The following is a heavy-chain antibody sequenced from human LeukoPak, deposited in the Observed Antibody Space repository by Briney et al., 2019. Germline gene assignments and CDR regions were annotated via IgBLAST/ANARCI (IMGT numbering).Heavy chain of an antibody. CDR3: ARPSSVTNPDY. Sequence: GESLQISCKGSGYSFTSYWIGWVRPMPGKGLEWMGIIYPGDSDTRYSPSFQGQVSISADKSITTAYLQWSSLKASDTAMYYCARPSSVTNPDYWGQGTLVTVSS. CDR2: IYPGDSDT. J-gene: IGHJ4*02. D-gene: IGHD2-21*02. V-gene: IGHV5-51*01. CDR1: GYSFTSYW.